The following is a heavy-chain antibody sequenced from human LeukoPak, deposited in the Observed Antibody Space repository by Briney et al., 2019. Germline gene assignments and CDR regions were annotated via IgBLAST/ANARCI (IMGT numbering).Heavy chain of an antibody. CDR2: ISWNSGSI. J-gene: IGHJ4*02. Sequence: GGSLRLSCAASGFTFDDYAMHWVRQAPGKGLEWVSGISWNSGSIGYSDSVKGRFTISRDNAKNSLSLQMNSLRAEDTALYYCAKDLHIAVTGTFDYWGQGTLVTVSS. D-gene: IGHD6-19*01. CDR3: AKDLHIAVTGTFDY. V-gene: IGHV3-9*01. CDR1: GFTFDDYA.